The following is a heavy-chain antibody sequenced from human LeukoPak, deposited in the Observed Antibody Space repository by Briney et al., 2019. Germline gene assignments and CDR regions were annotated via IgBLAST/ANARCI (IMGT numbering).Heavy chain of an antibody. CDR2: IYTSGST. CDR1: GGSISSYY. J-gene: IGHJ4*02. CDR3: ASHMRGSGYNAAFDY. V-gene: IGHV4-4*07. D-gene: IGHD3-22*01. Sequence: SETLSLTCTVSGGSISSYYWSWIRQPAGKGLEWIGRIYTSGSTNYNPSLKSRVTMSVDTSKNQFTLKLSSVTAADTAVYYCASHMRGSGYNAAFDYWGQGTLVTVSS.